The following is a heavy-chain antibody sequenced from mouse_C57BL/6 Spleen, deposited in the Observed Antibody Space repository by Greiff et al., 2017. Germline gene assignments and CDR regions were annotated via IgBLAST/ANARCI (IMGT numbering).Heavy chain of an antibody. CDR3: ARGSITTVVAKDYFDY. CDR2: IDPNSGGT. V-gene: IGHV1-72*01. D-gene: IGHD1-1*01. Sequence: QVQLQQPGAELVKPGASVKLSCKASGYTFTSYWMHWVKQRPGRGLAWIGRIDPNSGGTKYNEKFKSKATLTVDKPSSTAYMQLSSLTSEDSAVYYCARGSITTVVAKDYFDYWGKGTTLTVSS. J-gene: IGHJ2*01. CDR1: GYTFTSYW.